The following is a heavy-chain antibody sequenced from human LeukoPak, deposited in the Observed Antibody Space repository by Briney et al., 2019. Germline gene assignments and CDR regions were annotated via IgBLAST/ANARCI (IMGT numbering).Heavy chain of an antibody. D-gene: IGHD3-3*02. CDR1: GGSISSYY. CDR2: IYTSGST. Sequence: SATLSLTCTVSGGSISSYYWSWIRQPAGKGLEWIGRIYTSGSTNYNPSLKSRVTMSVDTSKNQFSLKLSSVTAADTAVYYCARDARVHTLAFYYYMDVWGKGTTVTISS. V-gene: IGHV4-4*07. J-gene: IGHJ6*03. CDR3: ARDARVHTLAFYYYMDV.